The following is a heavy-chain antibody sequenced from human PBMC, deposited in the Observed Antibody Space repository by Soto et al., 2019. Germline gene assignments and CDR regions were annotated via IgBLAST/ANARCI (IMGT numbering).Heavy chain of an antibody. V-gene: IGHV1-18*01. CDR2: ISAYNGNT. J-gene: IGHJ6*02. CDR3: ARGHDSGSYYEVIRVVADGMDV. D-gene: IGHD1-26*01. Sequence: ASVKVSCKASGYTFTSYGISWVRQAPGQGLEWMGWISAYNGNTNYAQKLQGRVTMTTDTSTSTAYMELRSSVTAADTAVYYCARGHDSGSYYEVIRVVADGMDVWGQGTTVTVS. CDR1: GYTFTSYG.